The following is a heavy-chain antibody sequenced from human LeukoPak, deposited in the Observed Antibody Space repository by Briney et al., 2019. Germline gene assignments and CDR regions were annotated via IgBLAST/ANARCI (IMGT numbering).Heavy chain of an antibody. V-gene: IGHV3-43*01. D-gene: IGHD2-21*02. CDR3: AKEVDCPSDCLFFHS. CDR1: GFTFDRFT. J-gene: IGHJ4*02. CDR2: INRRGHT. Sequence: GGSLRLSCVVSGFTFDRFTIHWVRQTPGKGLEWVSLINRRGHTFYADSVKGRFTISRDNSRNSVFLQMNSLRPEDTALYHCAKEVDCPSDCLFFHSWGQGTLVTVSS.